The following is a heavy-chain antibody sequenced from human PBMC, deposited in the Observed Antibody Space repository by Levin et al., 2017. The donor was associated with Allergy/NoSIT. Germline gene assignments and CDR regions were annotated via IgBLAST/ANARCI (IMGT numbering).Heavy chain of an antibody. CDR3: ARTSSWHFDL. CDR1: GGSVTSASDY. CDR2: MYNSGST. V-gene: IGHV4-61*01. J-gene: IGHJ2*01. Sequence: GSLRLSCTVSGGSVTSASDYWSWIRQPPGKGLEWIGVMYNSGSTNYNPSLMSRLTISVDTSDNQFSLKLSSVTAADTAVYYCARTSSWHFDLWGRGTLVTVSS.